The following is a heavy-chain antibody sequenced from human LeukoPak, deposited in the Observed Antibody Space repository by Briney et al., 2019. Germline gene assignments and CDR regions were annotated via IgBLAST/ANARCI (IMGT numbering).Heavy chain of an antibody. Sequence: GGSLRLSCAASGFTFSAYGMHWVRQAPGKGLEWVAVISYDGSNKYYVDSVKGRFTISRDNSKNTLYLQMSSLGAEDTAVCYCAKDRWYCSGGSCAYFDSWGQGTLVTVS. CDR3: AKDRWYCSGGSCAYFDS. V-gene: IGHV3-30*18. J-gene: IGHJ4*02. CDR2: ISYDGSNK. D-gene: IGHD2-15*01. CDR1: GFTFSAYG.